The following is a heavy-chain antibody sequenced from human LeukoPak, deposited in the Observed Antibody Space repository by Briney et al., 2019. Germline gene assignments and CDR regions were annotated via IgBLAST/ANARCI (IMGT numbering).Heavy chain of an antibody. CDR3: ARGINYYGSSGYYSAFDY. Sequence: GGSLRLSCAASGFTFSNYGMHWVRQAPGKGLEWVAVISYDESDKYYADSVKGRFTISRDNSKNTLYLQMNSLRPEDTAVYYCARGINYYGSSGYYSAFDYWGQGTLVTVSS. CDR2: ISYDESDK. J-gene: IGHJ4*02. D-gene: IGHD3-22*01. V-gene: IGHV3-30*03. CDR1: GFTFSNYG.